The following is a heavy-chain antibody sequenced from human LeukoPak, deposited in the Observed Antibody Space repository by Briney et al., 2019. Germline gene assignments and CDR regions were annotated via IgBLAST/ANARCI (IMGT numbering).Heavy chain of an antibody. CDR3: ATRQYDYVWGSYIIKEGMDV. D-gene: IGHD3-16*01. CDR2: IYWNDDK. J-gene: IGHJ6*04. CDR1: GFSLSTSGVG. V-gene: IGHV2-5*01. Sequence: SGPTLVNPTQTLTLICTVSGFSLSTSGVGVGWIRQPPGKALEWLALIYWNDDKGYSPSLKTRLTITKDTSNNQVALTMSNMDPVDTTPYYCATRQYDYVWGSYIIKEGMDVWGKGTTVTVSS.